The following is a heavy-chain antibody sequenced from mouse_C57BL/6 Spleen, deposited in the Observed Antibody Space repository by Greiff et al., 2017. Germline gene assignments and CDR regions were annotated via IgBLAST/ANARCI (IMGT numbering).Heavy chain of an antibody. Sequence: QVQLQQSGAELVRPGASVTLSCKASGYTFTDYEMHWVKQTPVHGLEWIGAIDPENGGTAYNQKFKGKAILTADKSSSTAYMELRSLSSADSAVYYCTGGRGSSHCYFDVWGTGTTVTVSS. J-gene: IGHJ1*03. CDR1: GYTFTDYE. D-gene: IGHD1-1*01. CDR2: IDPENGGT. V-gene: IGHV1-15*01. CDR3: TGGRGSSHCYFDV.